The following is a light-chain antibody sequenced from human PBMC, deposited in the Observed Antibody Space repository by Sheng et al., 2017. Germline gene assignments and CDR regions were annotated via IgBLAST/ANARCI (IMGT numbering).Light chain of an antibody. CDR3: QQRANWPYS. J-gene: IGKJ2*01. CDR2: DAS. V-gene: IGKV3-11*01. CDR1: QTVSDND. Sequence: EIVLTQSPGTLSLSPGEGATLSCRASQTVSDNDVAWYQQKPGQVPRLLIYDASTRASGVPARFSGSGSGTDFTLTVSRLEPEDFAIYYCQQRANWPYSFGQGTKLEIK.